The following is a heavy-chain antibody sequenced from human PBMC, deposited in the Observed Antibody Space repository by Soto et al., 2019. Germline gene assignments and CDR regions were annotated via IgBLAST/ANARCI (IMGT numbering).Heavy chain of an antibody. V-gene: IGHV3-33*01. D-gene: IGHD2-21*01. CDR3: AIDWGGPTRTRCVAPDY. J-gene: IGHJ4*02. Sequence: QEQLVESGGGVVQPGRSPRLSCVASGFTFSNYGWHWVRQAPGKGLEWVAVIWYDGSNKYYVESVKGRFTISRDNSKNTVHLQMNSLRDEDTAVYYCAIDWGGPTRTRCVAPDYWGQGTLVTVSS. CDR1: GFTFSNYG. CDR2: IWYDGSNK.